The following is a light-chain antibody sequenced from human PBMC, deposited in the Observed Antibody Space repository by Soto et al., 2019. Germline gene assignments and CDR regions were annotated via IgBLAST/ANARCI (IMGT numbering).Light chain of an antibody. CDR1: SSDVGGYNY. CDR3: SSYTSSSTLVV. V-gene: IGLV2-14*01. J-gene: IGLJ2*01. CDR2: DVS. Sequence: QSALTQPASVSGSPGQSITSSCTGTSSDVGGYNYVSWYQQHSGKAPKLMIYDVSNRPSGVSNRFSGSKSGNTASLTISGLQAEDEADYYCSSYTSSSTLVVFGGGTKLTVL.